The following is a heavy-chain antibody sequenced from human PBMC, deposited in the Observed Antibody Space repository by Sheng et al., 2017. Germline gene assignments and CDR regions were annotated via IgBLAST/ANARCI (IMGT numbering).Heavy chain of an antibody. J-gene: IGHJ6*03. Sequence: QVQLQESGPGLVKPSETLSLTCTVSGGSISSHYWSWIRQPPGKGLEWIGYIYYSGSTNYNPSLKSRVTISVDTSKNQFSLKLSSVTAADTAVYYCARVSSGWSRGVYYYYMDVWGKGTTVTVSS. V-gene: IGHV4-59*11. D-gene: IGHD6-19*01. CDR2: IYYSGST. CDR3: ARVSSGWSRGVYYYYMDV. CDR1: GGSISSHY.